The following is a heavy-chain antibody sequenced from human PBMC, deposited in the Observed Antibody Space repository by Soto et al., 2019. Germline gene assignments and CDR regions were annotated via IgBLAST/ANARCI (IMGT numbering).Heavy chain of an antibody. V-gene: IGHV3-7*01. CDR1: GFTFSSYW. Sequence: EVQLVESGGGSVQPGGSLRLSCAASGFTFSSYWMSWVRQAPGKGLEWVANIKLDGSDKYYVDSVKGRFTISRDNAKNSLYLQMNSLRAEDTAVYYCARDWWQQLENPYYSCGMDVWGQGTTVTVSS. CDR3: ARDWWQQLENPYYSCGMDV. J-gene: IGHJ6*02. CDR2: IKLDGSDK. D-gene: IGHD6-13*01.